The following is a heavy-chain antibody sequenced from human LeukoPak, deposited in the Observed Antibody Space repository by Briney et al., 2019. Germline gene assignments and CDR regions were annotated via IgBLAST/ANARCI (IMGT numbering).Heavy chain of an antibody. D-gene: IGHD1-1*01. J-gene: IGHJ4*02. Sequence: GGSLRLSCAASGFTFSSYGMHWVRQAPGKGLEWVAVISYDGSNKYYVDSVKGRFTISRDNSMNTLFLQMNSLRAEDTAVYYCARGRDELDYWGQGTLVTVSS. CDR1: GFTFSSYG. CDR3: ARGRDELDY. V-gene: IGHV3-30*03. CDR2: ISYDGSNK.